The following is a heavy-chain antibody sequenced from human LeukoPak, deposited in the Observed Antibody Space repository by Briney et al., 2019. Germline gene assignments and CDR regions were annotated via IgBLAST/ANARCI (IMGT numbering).Heavy chain of an antibody. Sequence: PSETLSLTCAVSGDSISSGGYSWSWIRQPPGKALEWIGYISSTGSTYYNPSLKSRLSISSDTSKNQFSLKLSSVTAADTAVYYCARESAYYYDSSGYAPFDYWGQGTLVTVSS. V-gene: IGHV4-30-4*07. J-gene: IGHJ4*02. CDR2: ISSTGST. D-gene: IGHD3-22*01. CDR1: GDSISSGGYS. CDR3: ARESAYYYDSSGYAPFDY.